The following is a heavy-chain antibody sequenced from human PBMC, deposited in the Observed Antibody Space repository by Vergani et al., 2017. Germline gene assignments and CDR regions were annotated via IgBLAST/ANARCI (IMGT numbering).Heavy chain of an antibody. Sequence: VQLVESGGGVVQPGGSLRLSCAASGYTFIMHAMSWVRQAPGKGLEWVSTLSASDRRTHYADSVKGRFTISRDISKNTLYLQMSSLRAEDTAVYYCARDQVPAAIRLNVGNYMDVWGKGTTVIVSS. CDR3: ARDQVPAAIRLNVGNYMDV. J-gene: IGHJ6*03. CDR2: LSASDRRT. D-gene: IGHD2-2*02. CDR1: GYTFIMHA. V-gene: IGHV3-23*04.